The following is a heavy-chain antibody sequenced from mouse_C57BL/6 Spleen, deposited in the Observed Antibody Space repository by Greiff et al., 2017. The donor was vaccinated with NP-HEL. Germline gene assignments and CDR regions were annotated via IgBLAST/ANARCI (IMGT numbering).Heavy chain of an antibody. J-gene: IGHJ2*01. CDR2: INPGSGGT. CDR1: GYAFTNYL. CDR3: AREEAGTYFDY. V-gene: IGHV1-54*01. D-gene: IGHD4-1*01. Sequence: VKLQESGAELVRPGTSVKVSCKASGYAFTNYLIEWVKQRPGQGLEWIGVINPGSGGTNYNEKFKGKATLTADKSSSTAYMQLSSLTSEDSAVYFCAREEAGTYFDYWGQGTTLTVSS.